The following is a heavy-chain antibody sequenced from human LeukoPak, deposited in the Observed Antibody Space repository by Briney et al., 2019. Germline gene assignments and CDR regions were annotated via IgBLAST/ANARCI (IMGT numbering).Heavy chain of an antibody. V-gene: IGHV3-11*06. CDR3: ARASVEYGSGSLDH. CDR1: GFTFSDYY. D-gene: IGHD3-10*01. CDR2: ISSSSSYR. J-gene: IGHJ1*01. Sequence: GGSLRLSCAASGFTFSDYYMSWIRQAPGKGLEWVSYISSSSSYRNYADSVKGRFTISRDHAKQSLYLQMNSLRAEDTAVYYCARASVEYGSGSLDHWGQGPLVTVSS.